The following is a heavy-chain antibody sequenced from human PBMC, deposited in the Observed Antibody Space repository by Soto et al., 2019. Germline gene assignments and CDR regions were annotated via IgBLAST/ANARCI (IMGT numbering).Heavy chain of an antibody. V-gene: IGHV4-34*01. D-gene: IGHD3-3*01. Sequence: PSEPQSLTCAVYGGSFSPYYGSWIRQPLWKGLEWTGQVNHSGSTNSNPSLKSRVSISLDTSKNQFSLKLSSVNAADTAVYYCARATAPVLQSLEWSPIVTLYFDLWGQGTLVTVSS. CDR3: ARATAPVLQSLEWSPIVTLYFDL. J-gene: IGHJ4*02. CDR1: GGSFSPYY. CDR2: VNHSGST.